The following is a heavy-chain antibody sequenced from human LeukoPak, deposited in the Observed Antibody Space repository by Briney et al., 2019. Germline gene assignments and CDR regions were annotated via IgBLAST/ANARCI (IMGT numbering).Heavy chain of an antibody. Sequence: GGSLRLSCAASGFTFDDYAMHWVRQAPGKGLEWVSLISWDGGSTYYADSVKGRFTISRDNSKNSLYLQMNSLRAEDTALYYRAKDGDTAMVGGYYFDYWGQGTLVTVSS. J-gene: IGHJ4*02. CDR2: ISWDGGST. D-gene: IGHD5-18*01. CDR3: AKDGDTAMVGGYYFDY. CDR1: GFTFDDYA. V-gene: IGHV3-43D*03.